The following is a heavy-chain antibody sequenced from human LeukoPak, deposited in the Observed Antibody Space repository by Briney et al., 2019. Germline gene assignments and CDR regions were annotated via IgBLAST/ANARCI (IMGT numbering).Heavy chain of an antibody. CDR2: ISWNSGSK. V-gene: IGHV3-9*01. Sequence: GGSLRLSCPPSGFTFDHYAMHWVRQAPGKGLEWVSGISWNSGSKGYADSVKGRFTISRDNAKNSLYLQTNSLRAEDTAMYYCAKDSDPADAFDICGQGTMVTVSS. D-gene: IGHD2-21*02. J-gene: IGHJ3*02. CDR3: AKDSDPADAFDI. CDR1: GFTFDHYA.